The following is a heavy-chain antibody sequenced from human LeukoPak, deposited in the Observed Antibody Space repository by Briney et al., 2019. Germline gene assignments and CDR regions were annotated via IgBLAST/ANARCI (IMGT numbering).Heavy chain of an antibody. CDR3: VRGRDGYNPLEYYFDY. Sequence: SVKVSCKASGGAFSSYAISWVRQAPGQGLEWMGGIIPIFGTANYAQKFQGRVTITTDESTSTAYMELSSLRSEDTAVYYCVRGRDGYNPLEYYFDYWGQGTLVTVSS. V-gene: IGHV1-69*05. D-gene: IGHD5-24*01. J-gene: IGHJ4*02. CDR1: GGAFSSYA. CDR2: IIPIFGTA.